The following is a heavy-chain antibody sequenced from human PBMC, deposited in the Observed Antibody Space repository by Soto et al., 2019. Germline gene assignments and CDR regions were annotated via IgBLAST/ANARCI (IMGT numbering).Heavy chain of an antibody. CDR3: AKPEGYSSSWYAIYYFDY. CDR1: GFTFSSYA. V-gene: IGHV3-23*01. Sequence: PGGSLRLSCAASGFTFSSYAMSWVRQAPGKGLEWVSAISGSGGSTYYADSLKGRFTISRDNSKNTFYLQMNSLRAEDTAVYYCAKPEGYSSSWYAIYYFDYWGQGTLVTVSS. CDR2: ISGSGGST. D-gene: IGHD6-13*01. J-gene: IGHJ4*02.